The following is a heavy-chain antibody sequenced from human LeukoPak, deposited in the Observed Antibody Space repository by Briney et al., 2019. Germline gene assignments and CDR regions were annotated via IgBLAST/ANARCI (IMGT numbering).Heavy chain of an antibody. CDR2: INSDGSST. Sequence: PGGSLRLSCAASGFTFSSYAMTWVRQAPGKGLVWVSRINSDGSSTSYADSVKGRFTISRDNAKNTLYLQMNSLRAEDTAVYYCARALSRPRGYSSSWYLLGGYYGMDVWGQGTTVTVSS. V-gene: IGHV3-74*01. D-gene: IGHD6-13*01. J-gene: IGHJ6*02. CDR1: GFTFSSYA. CDR3: ARALSRPRGYSSSWYLLGGYYGMDV.